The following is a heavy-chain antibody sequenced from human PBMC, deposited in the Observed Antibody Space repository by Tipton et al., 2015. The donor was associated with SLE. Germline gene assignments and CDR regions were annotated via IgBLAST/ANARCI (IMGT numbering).Heavy chain of an antibody. CDR3: ASSEYGGNYCYYYYGMDV. Sequence: TLSLTCTVSGGSISSHYWSWIRQPPGKGLEWIGYIYYSGSTNYNPSLKSRVTISVDTSKNQFSLKLSSVTTADTAVYYCASSEYGGNYCYYYYGMDVWGQGTTVTVSS. CDR1: GGSISSHY. V-gene: IGHV4-59*11. J-gene: IGHJ6*02. D-gene: IGHD4-23*01. CDR2: IYYSGST.